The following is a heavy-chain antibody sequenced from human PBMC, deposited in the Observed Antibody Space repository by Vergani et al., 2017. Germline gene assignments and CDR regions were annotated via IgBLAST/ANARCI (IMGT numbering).Heavy chain of an antibody. CDR1: GFTFSSYA. CDR2: ISGSGGST. J-gene: IGHJ6*02. CDR3: ARDCTSGGCPDNYGMDV. V-gene: IGHV3-23*01. D-gene: IGHD2-8*01. Sequence: EVHLLESGGGLVQPGGSLRLSCAASGFTFSSYAMSWVRQAPGKGLEWVSAISGSGGSTYYADSVKGRFTISRDNSKNTLYLQMNSLRAEDTAVYYCARDCTSGGCPDNYGMDVWGQGATVTVSS.